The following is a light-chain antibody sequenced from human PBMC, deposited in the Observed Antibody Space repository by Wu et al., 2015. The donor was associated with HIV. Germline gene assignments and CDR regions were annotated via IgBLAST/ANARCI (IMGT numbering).Light chain of an antibody. V-gene: IGKV1-5*03. J-gene: IGKJ2*03. CDR2: KAS. CDR3: QQYNSSPYS. Sequence: DIQMTQSPSSLSASVGDRVTITCRASQSISNYLNWYQQKPGKAPNLLIYKASSLESGVPSRFSGSGSGTEFTLIISSLQPDDFATYYCQQYNSSPYSFGQGTKLEIK. CDR1: QSISNY.